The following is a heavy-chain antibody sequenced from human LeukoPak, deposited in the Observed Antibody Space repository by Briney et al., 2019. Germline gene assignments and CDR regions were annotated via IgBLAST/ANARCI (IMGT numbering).Heavy chain of an antibody. CDR3: AKVTGGGLYYDGMDV. Sequence: GGSLRLSCAASGFTFNNYAMNWVRQAPGKGLEWVSVISGSGGTTYYADSVKGRFTISRDSSKNTLYLQMNSLRAEDTAVYYCAKVTGGGLYYDGMDVWGQGTTVTVSS. D-gene: IGHD1-14*01. J-gene: IGHJ6*02. CDR1: GFTFNNYA. CDR2: ISGSGGTT. V-gene: IGHV3-23*01.